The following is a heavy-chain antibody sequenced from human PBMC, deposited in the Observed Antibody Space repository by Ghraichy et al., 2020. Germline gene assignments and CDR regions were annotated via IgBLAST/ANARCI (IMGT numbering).Heavy chain of an antibody. CDR1: GFTFSSYT. V-gene: IGHV3-48*02. CDR3: TRDRLGRTLSLYYYYGMAV. D-gene: IGHD3-16*01. J-gene: IGHJ6*02. Sequence: GESLNISCAASGFTFSSYTMNWVRQAPGKGLEWVSYISTSDSSMYYADSVKGRFTISRDNAKNSLYLQMNSLRDEDTAVYYCTRDRLGRTLSLYYYYGMAVWGQGTTVTVSS. CDR2: ISTSDSSM.